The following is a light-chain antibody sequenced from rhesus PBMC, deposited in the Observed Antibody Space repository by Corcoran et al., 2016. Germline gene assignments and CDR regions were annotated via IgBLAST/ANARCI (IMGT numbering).Light chain of an antibody. CDR2: AAS. J-gene: IGKJ4*01. CDR3: QHYYDNPLT. Sequence: DIQMTQSPSALSASVGDRVTISCRASQNIYRNLAWYQQKPGKAPILLIYAASSLQTGIPSRFSGSGFGTDFSLTISSLQPEDSAAYYCQHYYDNPLTFGGGTEVELK. CDR1: QNIYRN. V-gene: IGKV1S12*01.